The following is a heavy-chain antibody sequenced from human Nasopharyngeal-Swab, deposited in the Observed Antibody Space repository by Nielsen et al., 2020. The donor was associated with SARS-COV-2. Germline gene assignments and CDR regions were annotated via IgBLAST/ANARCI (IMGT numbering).Heavy chain of an antibody. CDR3: ARETSASGAYYFDF. J-gene: IGHJ4*02. D-gene: IGHD3-16*01. CDR2: LKTDGSDT. Sequence: GESLKISCAASGFSFSTYWMHWVRHTPGKGLVWVSRLKTDGSDTMYADSVKGRFTISRDNAKNTMYLQMNSLRGEDTALYYCARETSASGAYYFDFWGRGTRVTVSS. V-gene: IGHV3-74*03. CDR1: GFSFSTYW.